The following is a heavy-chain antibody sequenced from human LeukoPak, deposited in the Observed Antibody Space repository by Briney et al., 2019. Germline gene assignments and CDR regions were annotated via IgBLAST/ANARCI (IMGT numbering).Heavy chain of an antibody. CDR3: ARRTSTSEIDH. V-gene: IGHV4-38-2*01. CDR1: GYSISSGYY. CDR2: IYHSGGT. Sequence: SETLSLTCAVSGYSISSGYYWGWIRQPPGKGLEWIASIYHSGGTYYNPSLKSRVTISVDTSKNQFSLKLRSVTAADTAVYYCARRTSTSEIDHWGQGTLVTVSS. D-gene: IGHD2-2*01. J-gene: IGHJ4*02.